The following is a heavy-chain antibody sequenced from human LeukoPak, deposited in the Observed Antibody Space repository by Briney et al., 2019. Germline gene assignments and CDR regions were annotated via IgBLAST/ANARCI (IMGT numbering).Heavy chain of an antibody. CDR1: GFTFSSYE. CDR3: ARGRDSSSGGPYYYGMDV. D-gene: IGHD6-13*01. J-gene: IGHJ6*02. Sequence: EGSLRLSCAASGFTFSSYEMNWVRQAPGKGLEWVSYISSSGSTIYYADSVKGRFTISRDNAKNSLYLQMNSLRAEDTAVYYCARGRDSSSGGPYYYGMDVWGQGTTVTVSS. CDR2: ISSSGSTI. V-gene: IGHV3-48*03.